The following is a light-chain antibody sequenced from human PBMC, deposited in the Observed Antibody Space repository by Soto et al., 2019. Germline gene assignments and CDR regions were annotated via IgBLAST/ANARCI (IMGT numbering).Light chain of an antibody. Sequence: IQLTQSPSSLSASVGDRVTITCRASQSINTFLAWYQQKPGQAPKLLIYGASTLQSGVPSRFSGTGSGTDFTLTISSLQPEDFATYYCQQLESYPSTFGGGTKVDIK. J-gene: IGKJ4*01. CDR2: GAS. V-gene: IGKV1-9*01. CDR1: QSINTF. CDR3: QQLESYPST.